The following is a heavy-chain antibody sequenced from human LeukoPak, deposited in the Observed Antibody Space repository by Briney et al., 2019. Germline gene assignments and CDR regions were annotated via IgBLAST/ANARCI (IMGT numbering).Heavy chain of an antibody. D-gene: IGHD2-2*01. CDR1: GDPITTYF. CDR3: ARDRAMPTAPGDWFDP. CDR2: IYYSGTT. Sequence: SDTLSLPCTVSGDPITTYFWSWIREPPGKGLEWIGYIYYSGTTNYNPSLKSRVTISVDTSKSQVSLKLSSVTAADTAVYYCARDRAMPTAPGDWFDPWGQGTLVTVS. V-gene: IGHV4-59*01. J-gene: IGHJ5*02.